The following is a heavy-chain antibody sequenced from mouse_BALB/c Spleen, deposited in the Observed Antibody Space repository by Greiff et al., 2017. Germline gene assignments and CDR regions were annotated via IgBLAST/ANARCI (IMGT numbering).Heavy chain of an antibody. CDR3: ARGRVLDY. Sequence: DVKVEESGPGLVKPSQSLSLTCTVTGYSITSDYAWNWIRQFPGNKLEWMGYISYSGSTSYNQSLKSRISITRDTSKNQFFLQLNSVTAEDTATYYCARGRVLDYWGQGTTLTVSS. CDR2: ISYSGST. V-gene: IGHV3-2*02. CDR1: GYSITSDYA. J-gene: IGHJ2*01.